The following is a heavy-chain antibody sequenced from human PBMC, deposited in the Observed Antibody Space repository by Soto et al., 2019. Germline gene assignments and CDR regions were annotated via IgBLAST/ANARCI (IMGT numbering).Heavy chain of an antibody. CDR2: IYYSGST. Sequence: SETLSLTCAVSGGSISSGGYSWSWIRQPPGKGLEWVGEIYYSGSTNYNPSLKSRVTLSIDTSKNQFSLKLNSVTAADTAVYYCARVGCISCFNNWFDPWGQGTLVTVSS. CDR1: GGSISSGGYS. V-gene: IGHV4-61*08. D-gene: IGHD2-2*01. J-gene: IGHJ5*02. CDR3: ARVGCISCFNNWFDP.